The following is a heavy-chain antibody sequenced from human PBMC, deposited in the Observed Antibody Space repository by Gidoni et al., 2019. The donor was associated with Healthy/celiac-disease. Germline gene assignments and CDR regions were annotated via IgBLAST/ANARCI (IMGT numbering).Heavy chain of an antibody. J-gene: IGHJ5*02. D-gene: IGHD3-3*01. CDR3: ARHGRDFWSTTPADHGWFDP. V-gene: IGHV4-39*01. CDR1: CGPISSSSYF. Sequence: QLQLQESGPGLVKPSETLSLTCPVSCGPISSSSYFWGWIRQPPGKGLEWIGSIYYSGSTYYNPSLKSQVTISVDTSKNQFSLKLSSVTAADTAVYYCARHGRDFWSTTPADHGWFDPWGQGTLVTVSS. CDR2: IYYSGST.